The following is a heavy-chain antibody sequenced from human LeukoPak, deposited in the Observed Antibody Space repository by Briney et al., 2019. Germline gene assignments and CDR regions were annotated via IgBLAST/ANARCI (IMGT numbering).Heavy chain of an antibody. Sequence: SETLSLTCTVSGGSISSYYWSWIRQPPGKGLEWIGYIYYSGSTNYNPSLKSRVTISVDTSKNQFSLKLSSVTAADTAVYYCARYGGGGFDYWGQGTLVTVSS. CDR1: GGSISSYY. CDR2: IYYSGST. V-gene: IGHV4-59*12. D-gene: IGHD4-23*01. CDR3: ARYGGGGFDY. J-gene: IGHJ4*02.